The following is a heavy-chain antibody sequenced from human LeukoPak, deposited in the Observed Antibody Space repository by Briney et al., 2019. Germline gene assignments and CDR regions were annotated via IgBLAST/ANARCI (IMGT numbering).Heavy chain of an antibody. CDR2: IGYSGRTI. CDR3: ALLAVASDFDY. Sequence: GGSLRLSCAASGFTFSSYELNWVRQAPGKGLEWVADIGYSGRTIYYADSVKGRFTISRDNAKNSLYLQMNSLRVEDTAVYYCALLAVASDFDYWGQGALVTVSS. D-gene: IGHD6-19*01. V-gene: IGHV3-48*03. J-gene: IGHJ4*02. CDR1: GFTFSSYE.